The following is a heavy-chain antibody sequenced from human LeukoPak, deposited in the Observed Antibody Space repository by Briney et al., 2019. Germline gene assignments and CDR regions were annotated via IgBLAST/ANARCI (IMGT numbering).Heavy chain of an antibody. Sequence: GGSLRLSCAASVFTFSSYSMNCVRQALGKGLEWVSSISSSSSYIYYADSVKGRFTISKDNAKNSLYLQMNSLRAEDTAVYYCATDILTGYYIDYWGQGTLVTVSS. CDR1: VFTFSSYS. D-gene: IGHD3-9*01. CDR3: ATDILTGYYIDY. V-gene: IGHV3-21*01. J-gene: IGHJ4*02. CDR2: ISSSSSYI.